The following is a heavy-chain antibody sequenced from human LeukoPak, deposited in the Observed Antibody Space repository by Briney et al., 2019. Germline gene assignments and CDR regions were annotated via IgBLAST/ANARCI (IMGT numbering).Heavy chain of an antibody. D-gene: IGHD3-10*01. CDR3: ARDRRITMVRGALDY. V-gene: IGHV3-33*01. Sequence: WGSLRLSCAASGFTFSSYGMHWVRQAPGKGLEWVAVIWYDGSNKYYADSVKGRFTISRDNSKNTLYLQMNSLRAEDTAVYYCARDRRITMVRGALDYWGQGTLVTVSS. J-gene: IGHJ4*02. CDR1: GFTFSSYG. CDR2: IWYDGSNK.